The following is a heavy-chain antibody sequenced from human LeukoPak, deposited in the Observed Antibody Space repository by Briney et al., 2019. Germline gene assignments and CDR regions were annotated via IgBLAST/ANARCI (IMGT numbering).Heavy chain of an antibody. V-gene: IGHV3-48*04. Sequence: GGSLRLSCAASGFTFSPYSMNWVLQAPGKGLEWVSYITSTSSTMYYADSVKGRFTISRDNAKNSLYLQMNSLRAEDTAVYYCARDPGYSSGAYYFDYWGQGTLVTVSS. CDR1: GFTFSPYS. J-gene: IGHJ4*02. CDR2: ITSTSSTM. D-gene: IGHD6-19*01. CDR3: ARDPGYSSGAYYFDY.